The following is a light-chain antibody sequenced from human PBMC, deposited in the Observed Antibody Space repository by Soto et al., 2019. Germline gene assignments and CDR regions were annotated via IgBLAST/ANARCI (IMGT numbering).Light chain of an antibody. Sequence: EIVMRQSPGTLSVSPGERVTLSCRASHHAIQTLAWYQQKPGQAPRLLIYGASTRATGTPARFSGSGSGREFTLTISSLQSEDSAVYYCQQYSNWPLTFGQGTRLEIK. J-gene: IGKJ5*01. CDR1: HHAIQT. CDR3: QQYSNWPLT. V-gene: IGKV3-15*01. CDR2: GAS.